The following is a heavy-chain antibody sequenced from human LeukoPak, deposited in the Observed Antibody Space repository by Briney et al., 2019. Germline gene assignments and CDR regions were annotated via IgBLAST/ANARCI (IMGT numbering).Heavy chain of an antibody. J-gene: IGHJ4*02. CDR3: ARDADPYCGGDCYSFDY. Sequence: ASVKVSCKASGYTFTGYYMHWVRQAPGQGLEWMGWINPNSGGTNYAQKFQGRVTMTRDTSISTAYMELSRLRSDDTAVYYCARDADPYCGGDCYSFDYWGQGTLVTASS. CDR2: INPNSGGT. D-gene: IGHD2-21*02. V-gene: IGHV1-2*02. CDR1: GYTFTGYY.